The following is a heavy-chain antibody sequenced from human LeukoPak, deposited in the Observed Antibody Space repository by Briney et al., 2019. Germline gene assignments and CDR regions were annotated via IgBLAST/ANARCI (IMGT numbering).Heavy chain of an antibody. Sequence: GESLKISCKGSGYSFTSYWIGWVRQMPGKGLEWMGIIYPGDSDTRYSPSFQGQVTISADKSISTAYLQWSSLKASDTAMYYYARLRVVPAAIGLDAFDIWGQGTMVTVSS. V-gene: IGHV5-51*01. D-gene: IGHD2-2*02. J-gene: IGHJ3*02. CDR2: IYPGDSDT. CDR3: ARLRVVPAAIGLDAFDI. CDR1: GYSFTSYW.